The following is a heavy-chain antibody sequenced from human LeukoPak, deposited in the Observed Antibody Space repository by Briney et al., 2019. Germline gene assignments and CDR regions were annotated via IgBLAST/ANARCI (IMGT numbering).Heavy chain of an antibody. J-gene: IGHJ3*02. CDR3: ARDQDAFDI. Sequence: SETLSLTCTVSGGSISSGSYYWSWIRQPAGKGLEWIGRIYTSGSTNYNPSLKSRATISVDTSKNQFSLKLSSVTAADTAVYYCARDQDAFDIWGQGTMVTVSS. V-gene: IGHV4-61*02. CDR2: IYTSGST. CDR1: GGSISSGSYY.